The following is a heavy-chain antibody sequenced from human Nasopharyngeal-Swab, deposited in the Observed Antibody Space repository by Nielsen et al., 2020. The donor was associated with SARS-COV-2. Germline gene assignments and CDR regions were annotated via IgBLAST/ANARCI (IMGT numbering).Heavy chain of an antibody. CDR3: GRGGKLGALDI. CDR1: GLTFTNSW. Sequence: ESLKISFAASGLTFTNSWMSWVRQAPGKGLEWVANIKQDGSDKYYVDSVKGRFTISRDNAKNSLELQMNSLRVEDTAVYYCGRGGKLGALDIWGQGTMVTVSS. V-gene: IGHV3-7*01. J-gene: IGHJ3*02. CDR2: IKQDGSDK. D-gene: IGHD3-16*01.